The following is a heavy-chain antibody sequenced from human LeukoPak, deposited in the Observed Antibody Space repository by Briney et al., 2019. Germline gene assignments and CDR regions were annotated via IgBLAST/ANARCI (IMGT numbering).Heavy chain of an antibody. CDR1: GYTFTGYY. CDR2: INPNSGGT. D-gene: IGHD6-19*01. V-gene: IGHV1-2*02. Sequence: ASVKVSCKASGYTFTGYYMHWVRQAPGQGLEWMGWINPNSGGTNYAQKFQGRVTMTRDMSISTAYMELSRLRSDDTAVYYCARVRVPYSSGWSIFDYWGQGALVTVSS. J-gene: IGHJ4*02. CDR3: ARVRVPYSSGWSIFDY.